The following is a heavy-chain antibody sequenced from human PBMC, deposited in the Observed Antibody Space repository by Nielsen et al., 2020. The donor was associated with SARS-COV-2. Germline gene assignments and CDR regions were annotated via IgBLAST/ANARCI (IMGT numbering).Heavy chain of an antibody. J-gene: IGHJ4*02. D-gene: IGHD2-2*01. Sequence: KVSCKAPGYRFTNYWIGWVRQMPGKGLDWMGVISHGDSDTRYSPAFQGQVTISADQSITTAYLQWSSLKASDTAIYYCARQGRFCSRTTCSRNYFDSWGQGTLVTVSS. CDR1: GYRFTNYW. V-gene: IGHV5-51*01. CDR2: ISHGDSDT. CDR3: ARQGRFCSRTTCSRNYFDS.